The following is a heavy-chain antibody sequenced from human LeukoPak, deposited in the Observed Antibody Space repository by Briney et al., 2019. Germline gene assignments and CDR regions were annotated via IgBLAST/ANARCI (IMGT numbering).Heavy chain of an antibody. V-gene: IGHV3-23*01. Sequence: PGGSLRLSCAASGFTFSSYAMSWVRQAPGKGLEWVSAISASGGSTYYADSVKGRFTISRDNSKNTLYLQVNSLRAEDTAVYYCLGGDSSGLKYWGQGTLVTVSS. D-gene: IGHD3-22*01. CDR2: ISASGGST. CDR1: GFTFSSYA. J-gene: IGHJ4*02. CDR3: LGGDSSGLKY.